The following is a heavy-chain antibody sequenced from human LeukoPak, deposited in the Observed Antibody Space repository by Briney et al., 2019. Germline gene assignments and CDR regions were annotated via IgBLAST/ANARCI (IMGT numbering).Heavy chain of an antibody. D-gene: IGHD6-19*01. V-gene: IGHV3-21*01. Sequence: GGSLRLSCAASGFTFSSYDMNWVRQAAGKGLEWVSSISSSSNYIHYADSVKGRFTISRDNAKNSLYLQMNSLRAEDTAVYFCARGTLGAWGWWGQGTLVTVSS. CDR1: GFTFSSYD. CDR3: ARGTLGAWGW. CDR2: ISSSSNYI. J-gene: IGHJ4*02.